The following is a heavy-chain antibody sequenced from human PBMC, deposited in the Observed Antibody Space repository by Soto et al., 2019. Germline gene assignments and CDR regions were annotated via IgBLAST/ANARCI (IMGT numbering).Heavy chain of an antibody. CDR3: AREGNSYVVYYYYYMDV. J-gene: IGHJ6*03. CDR1: GGSISSYY. V-gene: IGHV4-59*12. Sequence: SETLSLTCTVSGGSISSYYWSWIRQPPGKGLEWIGYIYYSGSTNYNPSLKSRVTISVDTSKNQFSLKLSSVTAADTAVYYCAREGNSYVVYYYYYMDVWGKGTTVTVSS. D-gene: IGHD5-18*01. CDR2: IYYSGST.